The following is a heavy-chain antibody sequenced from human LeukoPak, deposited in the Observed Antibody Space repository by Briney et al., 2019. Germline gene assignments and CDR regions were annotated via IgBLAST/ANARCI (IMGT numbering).Heavy chain of an antibody. CDR1: GYTFTSYA. D-gene: IGHD6-19*01. CDR3: ARDPSFQWLGTGNYFDY. J-gene: IGHJ4*02. CDR2: ISAYNGNT. V-gene: IGHV1-18*01. Sequence: ASVKVSCKASGYTFTSYAISWVRQAPGQGLEWMGWISAYNGNTHYAQKLQGRVTMTTDTSTSTAYMELRSLRSDDTAVYYCARDPSFQWLGTGNYFDYWGQGTLVTVSS.